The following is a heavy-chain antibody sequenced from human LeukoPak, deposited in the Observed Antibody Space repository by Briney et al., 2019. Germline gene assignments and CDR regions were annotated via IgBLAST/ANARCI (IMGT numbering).Heavy chain of an antibody. V-gene: IGHV3-21*01. Sequence: PGGSLRLSCAASGFTFSSYSMNWVRQARGKGLEWVSSISSSSSYIYYADSVKGRFTISRDNAKNSLYLQMNSLRAEDTAVYYCARAGSSGYFDYWGQGTLVTVSS. CDR2: ISSSSSYI. CDR1: GFTFSSYS. CDR3: ARAGSSGYFDY. D-gene: IGHD6-13*01. J-gene: IGHJ4*02.